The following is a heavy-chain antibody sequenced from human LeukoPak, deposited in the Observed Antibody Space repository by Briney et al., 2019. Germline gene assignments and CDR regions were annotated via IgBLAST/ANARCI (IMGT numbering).Heavy chain of an antibody. D-gene: IGHD3-9*01. Sequence: SETLSHTCTVSGGSISSYYWSWIRQPPGKGLEWIGYIYYSGSTNYNPSLKSRVTISVDTSKNQFSLKLSSVTAADTAVYYCARTPLRYFDGYYFDYWGQGTLVTVSS. CDR2: IYYSGST. CDR1: GGSISSYY. J-gene: IGHJ4*02. CDR3: ARTPLRYFDGYYFDY. V-gene: IGHV4-59*01.